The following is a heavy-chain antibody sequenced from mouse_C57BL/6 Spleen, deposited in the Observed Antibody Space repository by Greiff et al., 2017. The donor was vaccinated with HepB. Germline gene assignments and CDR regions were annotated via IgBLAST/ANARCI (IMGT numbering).Heavy chain of an antibody. CDR3: ARWGGSSNYYDMDY. CDR2: IYTRDGST. CDR1: GYTFTDHT. V-gene: IGHV1-78*01. J-gene: IGHJ4*01. Sequence: QVQLQQSDAELVKPGASVKISCKVSGYTFTDHTIHWMKQRPEQGLEWIGYIYTRDGSTKYNEKFKGKATLTADKSYSTAYMQINSLTSEDSAVYFCARWGGSSNYYDMDYWGQGTSVTVSS. D-gene: IGHD1-1*01.